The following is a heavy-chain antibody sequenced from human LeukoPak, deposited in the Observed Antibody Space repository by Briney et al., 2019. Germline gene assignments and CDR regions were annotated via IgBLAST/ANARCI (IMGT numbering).Heavy chain of an antibody. V-gene: IGHV1-69*13. D-gene: IGHD6-13*01. J-gene: IGHJ4*02. CDR2: IIPIFGTA. Sequence: ASVKVSCKASGYTFTSYAISWVRQAPGQGLEWMGGIIPIFGTANYAQKFQGRVTITADESTSTAYMELSSLRSEDTAVYYCASQQQLVRKLDYWGQGTLVTVSS. CDR1: GYTFTSYA. CDR3: ASQQQLVRKLDY.